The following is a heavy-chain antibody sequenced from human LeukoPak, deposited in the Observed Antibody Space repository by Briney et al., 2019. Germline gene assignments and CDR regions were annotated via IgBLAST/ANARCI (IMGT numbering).Heavy chain of an antibody. CDR1: GFTFSSYW. CDR2: IKQDGSEK. Sequence: GGSLRLSCAASGFTFSSYWMSWVRQAPGKGLEWVANIKQDGSEKYYVDSVKGRFTISRDNAKNSLYLQMNSLRAEDTAVYYCARDIAAAGTTTVWDYWGQGTLVTVSS. V-gene: IGHV3-7*01. D-gene: IGHD6-13*01. CDR3: ARDIAAAGTTTVWDY. J-gene: IGHJ4*02.